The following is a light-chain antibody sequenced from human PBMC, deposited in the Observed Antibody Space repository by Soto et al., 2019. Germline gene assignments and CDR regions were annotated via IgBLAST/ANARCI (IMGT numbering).Light chain of an antibody. CDR2: DVS. V-gene: IGLV2-14*01. CDR3: SSYTGSNTPVV. Sequence: QSVLTQPASVSGSPGQSITISCTGTSSDVCGYNYVSWYQQHPGKAPNLIIFDVSNRPSGVSNRFSGSKSGNSASLTISGLQAEDEADYYCSSYTGSNTPVVFGGGTKLTVL. CDR1: SSDVCGYNY. J-gene: IGLJ2*01.